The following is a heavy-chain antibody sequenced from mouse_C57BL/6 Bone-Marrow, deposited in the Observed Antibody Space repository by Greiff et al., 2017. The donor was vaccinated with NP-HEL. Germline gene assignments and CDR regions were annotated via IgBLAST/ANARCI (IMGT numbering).Heavy chain of an antibody. CDR1: GFTFSDYY. CDR2: INYDGSST. J-gene: IGHJ4*01. D-gene: IGHD1-1*01. CDR3: ARGYYGSSSAMDY. Sequence: EVQRVESEGGLVQPGSSMKLSCTASGFTFSDYYMAWVRQVPEKGLEWVANINYDGSSTYYLDSLKSRFIISRDNAKNILYLQMSSLKSEDTATYYCARGYYGSSSAMDYWGQGTSVTVSS. V-gene: IGHV5-16*01.